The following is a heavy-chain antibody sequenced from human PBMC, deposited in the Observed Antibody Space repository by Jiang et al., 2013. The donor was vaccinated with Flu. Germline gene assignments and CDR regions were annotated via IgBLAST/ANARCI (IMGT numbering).Heavy chain of an antibody. CDR3: ARSNYGPYYNGMDV. D-gene: IGHD3-10*01. CDR1: GFTFSSYS. V-gene: IGHV3-48*01. Sequence: SCAASGFTFSSYSMNWVRQAPGKGLEWVTYISSSSLSIYYADSVKGRLTVSRDNAKNSLYLQMNSLRAEDTAVYYCARSNYGPYYNGMDVWGQGTTVTVSS. J-gene: IGHJ6*02. CDR2: ISSSSLSI.